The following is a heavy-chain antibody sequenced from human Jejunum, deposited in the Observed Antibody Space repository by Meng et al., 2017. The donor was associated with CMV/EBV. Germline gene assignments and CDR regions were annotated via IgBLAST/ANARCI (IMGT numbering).Heavy chain of an antibody. CDR2: IWYDGSYK. Sequence: SRFTFKTSGMHWVRQAPGKGLEWVALIWYDGSYKYYGDSVTGRFTISRDNSKNTLYLDLDSLRAEDTAVYYCAKEGSVYYSGLDVWGQGTTVTVSS. CDR1: RFTFKTSG. J-gene: IGHJ6*02. CDR3: AKEGSVYYSGLDV. V-gene: IGHV3-33*06. D-gene: IGHD5/OR15-5a*01.